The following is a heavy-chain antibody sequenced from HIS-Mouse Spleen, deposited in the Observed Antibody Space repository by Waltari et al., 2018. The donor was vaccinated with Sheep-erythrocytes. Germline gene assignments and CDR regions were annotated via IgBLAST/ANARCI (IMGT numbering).Heavy chain of an antibody. CDR1: GFTVSSNY. J-gene: IGHJ3*02. CDR2: IYSGGST. V-gene: IGHV3-53*01. CDR3: ARGAGGFVGAHDAFDI. Sequence: EVQLVESGGGLIQPGGSLRLSCAASGFTVSSNYMSWVRQAPGKGLGVVSVIYSGGSTYYADSVKGRCTISRDNSKKTLYLQMNSLRAEDTAVYYCARGAGGFVGAHDAFDIWGQGTMVTVSS. D-gene: IGHD1-26*01.